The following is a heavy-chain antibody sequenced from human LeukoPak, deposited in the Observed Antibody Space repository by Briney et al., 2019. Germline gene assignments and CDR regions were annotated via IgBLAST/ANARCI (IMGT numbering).Heavy chain of an antibody. CDR2: MNPNSGNT. CDR1: GYTLTSYD. V-gene: IGHV1-8*01. D-gene: IGHD3-22*01. CDR3: ARGLRDSSGREYLQH. J-gene: IGHJ1*01. Sequence: ASVKVSCKASGYTLTSYDISWVRQAAGQGLEWMGWMNPNSGNTGYAQKFKGRVTMTGNTSINTAYMELSSLRSEDTAVYYCARGLRDSSGREYLQHWGQGTLVTVSS.